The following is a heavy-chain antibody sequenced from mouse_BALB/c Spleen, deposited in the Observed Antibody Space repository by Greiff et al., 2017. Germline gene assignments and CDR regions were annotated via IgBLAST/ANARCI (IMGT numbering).Heavy chain of an antibody. Sequence: QVQLKESGAELMKPGASVKISCKATGYTFSSYWIEWVKQRPGHGLEWIGAILPGSGSTNYNEKFKGKATFTADTSSNTAYMQLSSLTSEDSAVYYCARGGITTATFAYWGQGTLVTVSA. CDR2: ILPGSGST. D-gene: IGHD1-2*01. CDR3: ARGGITTATFAY. J-gene: IGHJ3*01. CDR1: GYTFSSYW. V-gene: IGHV1-9*01.